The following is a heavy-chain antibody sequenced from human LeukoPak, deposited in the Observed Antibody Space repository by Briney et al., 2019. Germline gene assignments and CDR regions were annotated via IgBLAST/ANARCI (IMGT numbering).Heavy chain of an antibody. Sequence: SETLSLTCTVSGGSISSLYWGWIRQPPGRGLEWIGSISHNGITAYNPSLKSRVTISVDTSKNQFSLKLSSVTAADTAVYYCARASYGYGGNRYYFDYWGQGTLVTVSS. D-gene: IGHD4-23*01. CDR3: ARASYGYGGNRYYFDY. CDR2: ISHNGIT. V-gene: IGHV4-39*07. J-gene: IGHJ4*02. CDR1: GGSISSLY.